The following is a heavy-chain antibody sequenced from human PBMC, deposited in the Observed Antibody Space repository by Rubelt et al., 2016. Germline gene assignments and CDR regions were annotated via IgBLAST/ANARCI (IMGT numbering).Heavy chain of an antibody. CDR3: ARHAGDGGNSEDWFDP. Sequence: EVQLVQSGAEVKKPGESLRISCKGSGYSFTSYWISWVRQVPGKGLEWMGRIDPSDSYTNYSPSVQGAIGVAAYKAISTAYLRWSSLKASDTAMNCCARHAGDGGNSEDWFDPWGQGTLVTVSS. V-gene: IGHV5-10-1*01. J-gene: IGHJ5*02. CDR1: GYSFTSYW. CDR2: IDPSDSYT. D-gene: IGHD4-23*01.